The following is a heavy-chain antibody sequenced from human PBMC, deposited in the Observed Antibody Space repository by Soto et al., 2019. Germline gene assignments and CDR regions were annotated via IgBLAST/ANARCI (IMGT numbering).Heavy chain of an antibody. Sequence: ASVKVSCKASGYTFTSYYMHWVRQAPGQGLEWMGIINPSGGSTSYAQKFQGSVTMTRDTSASTVHMELSSLRSEDTAVYYCARDRSLVPPPYGNNWFDPWGQGTLVTVSS. D-gene: IGHD2-2*01. J-gene: IGHJ5*02. CDR2: INPSGGST. CDR1: GYTFTSYY. V-gene: IGHV1-46*01. CDR3: ARDRSLVPPPYGNNWFDP.